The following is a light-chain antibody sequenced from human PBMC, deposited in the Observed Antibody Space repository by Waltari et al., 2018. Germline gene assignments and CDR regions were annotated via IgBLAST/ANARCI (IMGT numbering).Light chain of an antibody. CDR3: QSYGSDWV. J-gene: IGLJ3*02. CDR2: GNN. V-gene: IGLV1-40*01. Sequence: QSVLTQPPSVSGAPGQRVTISCTGSSSNIGAGFAVHWYQQLPGTAPKLLIYGNNTRPSGVPDRFSGSKSGTSASLAITGLQAEDEADYYCQSYGSDWVFGGGTKLTVL. CDR1: SSNIGAGFA.